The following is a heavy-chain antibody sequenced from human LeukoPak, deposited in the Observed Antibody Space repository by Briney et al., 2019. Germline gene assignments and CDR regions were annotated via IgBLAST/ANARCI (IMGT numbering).Heavy chain of an antibody. CDR1: GYTFTGYY. Sequence: GASVKVSCKASGYTFTGYYMHWVRQAPGQGLEWMGWINPNSGGTNYAQKVQGRVTMTRDTSISTAYMELSRLRSDDTAVYYCASGPKSHYYYYMNVWGKGTTVTVSS. V-gene: IGHV1-2*02. CDR2: INPNSGGT. CDR3: ASGPKSHYYYYMNV. J-gene: IGHJ6*03.